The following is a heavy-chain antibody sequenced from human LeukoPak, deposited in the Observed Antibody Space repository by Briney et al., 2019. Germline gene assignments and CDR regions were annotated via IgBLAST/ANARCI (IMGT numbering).Heavy chain of an antibody. Sequence: GTSLRLSCVASGFIFSIHGMHWVRQTPGEELEWVAGIWEDGTNIHYTDSVKGRFTISRDNSKDTLILQMNSLRAEDSAVYYCARAGYNSGWYEDWGQGALVTVSS. CDR2: IWEDGTNI. J-gene: IGHJ4*02. D-gene: IGHD6-19*01. CDR3: ARAGYNSGWYED. CDR1: GFIFSIHG. V-gene: IGHV3-33*01.